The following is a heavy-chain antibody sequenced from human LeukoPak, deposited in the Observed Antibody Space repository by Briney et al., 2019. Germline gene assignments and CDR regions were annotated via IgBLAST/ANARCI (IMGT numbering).Heavy chain of an antibody. CDR3: AHRTRGWSSGYYFDY. Sequence: GESLKISCKGSGYSFTSYWIGWVRQMPGKGLEWMGIIYPGDSDTRYSPSFQGQVTISADKSISTAYLPWSSLRASDTAMYYCAHRTRGWSSGYYFDYWGQGTLVTVSS. CDR1: GYSFTSYW. CDR2: IYPGDSDT. D-gene: IGHD3-22*01. J-gene: IGHJ4*02. V-gene: IGHV5-51*01.